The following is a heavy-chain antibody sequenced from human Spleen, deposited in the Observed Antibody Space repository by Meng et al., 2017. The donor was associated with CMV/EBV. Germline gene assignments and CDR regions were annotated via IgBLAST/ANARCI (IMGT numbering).Heavy chain of an antibody. CDR2: IRYDGSNK. J-gene: IGHJ4*02. Sequence: QVALGGSGGGVVTAWGSLGSYWARSGFTFRSSGMHWGRQAPGKGLEWVAFIRYDGSNKYYADSVKGRFTISRDNSKNTLYLQMNSLRAEDTAVYYCAREARDTAMVTTDWGQGTLVTVSS. V-gene: IGHV3-30*02. D-gene: IGHD5-18*01. CDR1: GFTFRSSG. CDR3: AREARDTAMVTTD.